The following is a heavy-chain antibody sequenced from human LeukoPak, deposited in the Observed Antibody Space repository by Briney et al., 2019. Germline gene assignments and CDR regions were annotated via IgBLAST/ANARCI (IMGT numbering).Heavy chain of an antibody. V-gene: IGHV1-18*01. Sequence: ASVKVSCKASGYTFTSYGISWVRQAPGQGLEWMGWISAYNGNTNYAQKLQGRVTMTTDTSTSTAYMELRSLRSDDTAVYYCARRPGVTAARYFFDYWGQGTLVTVSS. J-gene: IGHJ4*02. D-gene: IGHD2-21*02. CDR2: ISAYNGNT. CDR3: ARRPGVTAARYFFDY. CDR1: GYTFTSYG.